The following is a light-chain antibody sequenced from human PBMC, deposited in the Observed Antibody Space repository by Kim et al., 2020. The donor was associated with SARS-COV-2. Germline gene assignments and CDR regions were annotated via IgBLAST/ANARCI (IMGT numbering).Light chain of an antibody. J-gene: IGKJ2*01. Sequence: LSVSPGETATLSGRASQSVNSNLAWYQHKPGQAPRLLIYGASSRVSGIPARFSGSGSGTQFTLTISSLRSEDFAVYYCQQYNAWYTFGQGTKLEI. CDR3: QQYNAWYT. CDR2: GAS. V-gene: IGKV3-15*01. CDR1: QSVNSN.